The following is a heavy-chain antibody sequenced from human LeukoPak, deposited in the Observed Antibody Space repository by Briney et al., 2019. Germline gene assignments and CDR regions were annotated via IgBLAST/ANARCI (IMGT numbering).Heavy chain of an antibody. CDR1: GYTFTSYG. D-gene: IGHD3-10*01. CDR3: ARGIRPVTITMVRGARNWFDP. J-gene: IGHJ5*02. V-gene: IGHV1-18*01. Sequence: GASVKVSCKASGYTFTSYGVSWVRQAPGQGLEWMGWISAYNGDTYYAQSLQGRVTMTTDTSTSTAYMELRSLRSGDTAVYYCARGIRPVTITMVRGARNWFDPWGQGTLVTVSS. CDR2: ISAYNGDT.